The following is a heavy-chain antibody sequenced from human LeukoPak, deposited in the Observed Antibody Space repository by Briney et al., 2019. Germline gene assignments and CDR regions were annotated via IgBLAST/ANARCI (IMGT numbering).Heavy chain of an antibody. CDR1: GFTFSSYE. CDR3: ARDYSGVWAFYI. D-gene: IGHD2-8*01. Sequence: GGSLRLSCAASGFTFSSYEMNWVRQAPGKGLECVSYISSSGSTIYYADSVKARFTISKDNAKNSLYLQMNSLRAEDTAVYYCARDYSGVWAFYIWGQGTMVTVSS. V-gene: IGHV3-48*03. CDR2: ISSSGSTI. J-gene: IGHJ3*02.